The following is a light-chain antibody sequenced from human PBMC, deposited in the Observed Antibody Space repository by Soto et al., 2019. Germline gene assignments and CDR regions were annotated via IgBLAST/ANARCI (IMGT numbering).Light chain of an antibody. CDR3: QQSYSTPH. CDR1: QSNSSY. V-gene: IGKV1-39*01. CDR2: AAS. J-gene: IGKJ5*01. Sequence: DIQMTQSPSSLSASVGDRVTITCRASQSNSSYLNWYQQKPGKAPKLLIYAASSLQSGVPSRFSRSGSGTDFSLTMSSLQPEDFATYYWQQSYSTPHFGHGTRLAI.